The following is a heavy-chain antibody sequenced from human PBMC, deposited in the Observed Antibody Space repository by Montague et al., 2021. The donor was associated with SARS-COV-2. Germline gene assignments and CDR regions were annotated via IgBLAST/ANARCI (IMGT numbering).Heavy chain of an antibody. V-gene: IGHV2-70*01. D-gene: IGHD3-10*01. J-gene: IGHJ6*02. CDR2: INSDDNK. CDR3: TWIRVVRGVFWVYVMDA. Sequence: VKPTQTLTLTCTFSGFSLSTSEMCVSWIRQPPGKALDWLALINSDDNKYYSTSLKTRLTISKDTSKNQVVLTMTNIDPVDTATYYCTWIRVVRGVFWVYVMDAWGQGTTVTVSS. CDR1: GFSLSTSEMC.